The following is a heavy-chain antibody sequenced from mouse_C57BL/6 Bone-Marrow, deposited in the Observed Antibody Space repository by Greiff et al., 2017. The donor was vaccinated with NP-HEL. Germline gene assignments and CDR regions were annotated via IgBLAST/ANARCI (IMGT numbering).Heavy chain of an antibody. CDR2: ISYDGSN. Sequence: VQLKESGPGLVQPSQSLSLTCSVSGYSITSGYFWNWIRRLPGNKLEWVGSISYDGSNNYSPPLKNRISITRDTSKNQFFLKLNSVTAEDTATEYCERANGAYFDYWSQGTTLTVSS. J-gene: IGHJ2*01. V-gene: IGHV3-6*01. CDR3: ERANGAYFDY. D-gene: IGHD1-1*02. CDR1: GYSITSGYF.